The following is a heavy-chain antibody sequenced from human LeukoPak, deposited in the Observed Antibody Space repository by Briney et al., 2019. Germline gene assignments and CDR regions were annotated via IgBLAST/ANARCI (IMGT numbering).Heavy chain of an antibody. Sequence: GGSLRLSCTASGFTFGDYAMSWVRQAPGKGLEWVGFIRSKAYGGTTEYAASVKGRFTISRDDSKSIAYLQMNSLKTEDTAVYYCTRGSRPRHCTNGVCPDRYWGQGTLVTVSS. D-gene: IGHD2-8*01. CDR3: TRGSRPRHCTNGVCPDRY. CDR2: IRSKAYGGTT. J-gene: IGHJ4*02. CDR1: GFTFGDYA. V-gene: IGHV3-49*04.